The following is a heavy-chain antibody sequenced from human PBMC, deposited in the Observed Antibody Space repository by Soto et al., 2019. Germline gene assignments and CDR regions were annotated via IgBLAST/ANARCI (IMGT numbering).Heavy chain of an antibody. CDR3: ARGVRGSGSYYMYYYYYGMDV. Sequence: ASVKVSCKASGYTFTSYDINWVRQATGQGLEWMGWMNPNSGNTGYAQKFQGRVTMTRNTSISTAYMELSSLRSEDTAVYYCARGVRGSGSYYMYYYYYGMDVWGQGTTVTVSS. V-gene: IGHV1-8*01. CDR1: GYTFTSYD. D-gene: IGHD3-10*01. J-gene: IGHJ6*02. CDR2: MNPNSGNT.